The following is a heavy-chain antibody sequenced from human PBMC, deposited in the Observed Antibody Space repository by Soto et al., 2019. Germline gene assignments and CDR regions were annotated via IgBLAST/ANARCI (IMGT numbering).Heavy chain of an antibody. V-gene: IGHV3-33*01. CDR1: GFTFSSYG. CDR2: IWYDGSNK. Sequence: GGSLRLSCAASGFTFSSYGMHWVRQAPGKGLEWVAVIWYDGSNKYYADSVKGRFTISRDNSKNTLYLQMNSLRAEDTAVYYCARDPYYDRSGIDYWGQGPLVTVSS. CDR3: ARDPYYDRSGIDY. J-gene: IGHJ4*02. D-gene: IGHD3-22*01.